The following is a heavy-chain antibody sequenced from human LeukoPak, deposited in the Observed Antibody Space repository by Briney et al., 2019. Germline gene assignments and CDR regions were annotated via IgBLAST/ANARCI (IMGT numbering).Heavy chain of an antibody. J-gene: IGHJ4*02. D-gene: IGHD6-13*01. V-gene: IGHV1-69*05. CDR1: GGTFSSYA. CDR3: ARDRQPEGHYFDY. CDR2: IIPIFGTA. Sequence: ASVKVSCKASGGTFSSYAISWVRQAPGQGLEWMGGIIPIFGTANYAQKFQGRVTITTDESTSTAYMELSSLRSEDTAVYYCARDRQPEGHYFDYWGQGTLVTVSS.